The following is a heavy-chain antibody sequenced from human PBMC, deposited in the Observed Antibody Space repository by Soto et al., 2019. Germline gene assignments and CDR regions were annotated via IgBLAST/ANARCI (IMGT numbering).Heavy chain of an antibody. V-gene: IGHV5-51*01. Sequence: PGESLKISCKGSGFSFTTYWIAWVRQMPGKGLEWMGIIYPGDSKTTYSPSFQGQVTISRDNSKNTLYLQMNSLRAEDTAVYYCAREGRGIVRGVLIGDAFDIWGQGTMVTVSS. CDR2: IYPGDSKT. CDR1: GFSFTTYW. J-gene: IGHJ3*02. D-gene: IGHD3-10*02. CDR3: AREGRGIVRGVLIGDAFDI.